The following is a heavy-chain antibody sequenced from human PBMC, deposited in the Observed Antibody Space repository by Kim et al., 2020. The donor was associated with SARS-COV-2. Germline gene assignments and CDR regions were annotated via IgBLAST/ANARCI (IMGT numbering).Heavy chain of an antibody. CDR3: ARVGTHYYGSGSYYNPSDY. V-gene: IGHV3-30-3*01. CDR1: GFTFSSYA. Sequence: GGSLRLSCAASGFTFSSYAMHWVRQAPGKGLEWVAVISYDGSNKYYADSVKGRFTISRDNSKNMLYLQMNSLRAEDTAVYYCARVGTHYYGSGSYYNPSDYWGQGTLVTVSS. CDR2: ISYDGSNK. D-gene: IGHD3-10*01. J-gene: IGHJ4*02.